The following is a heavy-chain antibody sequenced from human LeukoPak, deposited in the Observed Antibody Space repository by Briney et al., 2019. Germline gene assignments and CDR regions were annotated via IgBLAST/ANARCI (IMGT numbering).Heavy chain of an antibody. D-gene: IGHD6-6*01. Sequence: GGSLRLSCAASGFTFSPYSMNWVRQAPGKGLEWLSYVTGGSDTIYYADSVKGRFTISRDNAENSLYLQMNRLRAEDTALYYCARSPYKIMYSSSFYNFWGQGTLVTVSS. CDR2: VTGGSDTI. J-gene: IGHJ4*02. CDR3: ARSPYKIMYSSSFYNF. CDR1: GFTFSPYS. V-gene: IGHV3-48*04.